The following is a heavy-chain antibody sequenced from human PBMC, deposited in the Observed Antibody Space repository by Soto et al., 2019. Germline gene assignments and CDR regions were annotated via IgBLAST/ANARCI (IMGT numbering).Heavy chain of an antibody. CDR3: ARVGVPYYYDSSGYYRGRGRLDWYFDL. CDR2: ISAYNGNT. V-gene: IGHV1-18*01. D-gene: IGHD3-22*01. Sequence: ASVKVSCKATGVTFSNYAITWVRQAPVQGLEWMGWISAYNGNTNYAQKLQGRVTMTTDTSTSTAYMELRSLRSDDTAVYYCARVGVPYYYDSSGYYRGRGRLDWYFDLWGRGTLVTVSS. J-gene: IGHJ2*01. CDR1: GVTFSNYA.